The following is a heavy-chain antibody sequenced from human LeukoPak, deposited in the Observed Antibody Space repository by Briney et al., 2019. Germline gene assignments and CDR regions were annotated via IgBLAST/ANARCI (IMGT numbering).Heavy chain of an antibody. V-gene: IGHV4-4*02. CDR1: GGSISSSNW. J-gene: IGHJ4*02. Sequence: PSGTLSLTCAVSGGSISSSNWWSWVRQPPGKGLEWIGEIYHSGSTNYNPSLKSRVTISVDKSKNQFSLKLSSVTAADTAVYYCAREWGTPSGSYDYWGQGTLVTVSS. CDR2: IYHSGST. D-gene: IGHD1-26*01. CDR3: AREWGTPSGSYDY.